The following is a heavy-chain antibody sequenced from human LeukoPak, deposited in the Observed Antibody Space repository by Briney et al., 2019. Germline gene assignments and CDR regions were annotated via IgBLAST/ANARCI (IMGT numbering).Heavy chain of an antibody. CDR1: GFTFSSYG. D-gene: IGHD6-19*01. CDR3: ASAAVAGTFYYDY. Sequence: QPGGSLRLSCAASGFTFSSYGMHWVRQAPGKGLEWVSVIYSGGSTYYADSVKGRFTISRDNSKNTLYLQMNSLRAEDTAVYYCASAAVAGTFYYDYWGQGTLVTVSS. V-gene: IGHV3-NL1*01. CDR2: IYSGGST. J-gene: IGHJ4*02.